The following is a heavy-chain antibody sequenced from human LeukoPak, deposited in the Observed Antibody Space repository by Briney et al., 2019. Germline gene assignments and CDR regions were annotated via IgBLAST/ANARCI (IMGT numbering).Heavy chain of an antibody. V-gene: IGHV3-11*05. CDR2: ISSSSTAT. D-gene: IGHD2-21*02. J-gene: IGHJ4*02. CDR1: GFTFSDSY. CDR3: ARAEGGPATAIY. Sequence: PGGSLRLSCAASGFTFSDSYMAWIRQAPGKGLEWVSYISSSSTATNYADSVKGRFTISRDNAKNTLFLQMNSLRADDTAVYHCARAEGGPATAIYWGQGTLVTVSS.